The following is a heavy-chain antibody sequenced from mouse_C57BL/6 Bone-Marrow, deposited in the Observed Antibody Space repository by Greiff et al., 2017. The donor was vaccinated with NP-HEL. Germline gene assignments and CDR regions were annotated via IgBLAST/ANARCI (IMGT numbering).Heavy chain of an antibody. V-gene: IGHV2-2*01. D-gene: IGHD1-1*01. CDR2: IWRGGGT. CDR1: GFSLTSYG. Sequence: QVQLKESGPGLVQPSQRLSITCTVSGFSLTSYGVHWVRQSPGKGLEWLGVIWRGGGTDYNADFISRMSTSTDNTKCQAFFKMNSLQADDTAIYYCAIITTLLAPYYYAMDYWGQGTSVTVSS. J-gene: IGHJ4*01. CDR3: AIITTLLAPYYYAMDY.